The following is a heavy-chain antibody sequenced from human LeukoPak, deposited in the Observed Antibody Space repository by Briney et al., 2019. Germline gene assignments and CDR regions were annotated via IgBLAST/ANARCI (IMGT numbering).Heavy chain of an antibody. CDR1: GGSFSGYY. CDR3: ARDYGGNPY. Sequence: KTSETLSLTCAVYGGSFSGYYWSWIRQPPGKGLEWIGEINHSGSTNYNPSLKSRVTISVDTSKNQFSLKLSSVTAADTAVYYCARDYGGNPYWGQGTLVTVSS. V-gene: IGHV4-34*01. CDR2: INHSGST. J-gene: IGHJ4*02. D-gene: IGHD4-23*01.